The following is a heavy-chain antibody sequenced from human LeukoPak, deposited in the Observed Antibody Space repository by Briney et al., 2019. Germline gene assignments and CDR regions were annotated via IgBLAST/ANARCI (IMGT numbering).Heavy chain of an antibody. D-gene: IGHD1-26*01. CDR2: IKQDGSEK. V-gene: IGHV3-7*01. J-gene: IGHJ4*02. CDR1: GFTFSSYW. Sequence: GGSLRLSCAASGFTFSSYWMNWVRQAPGKGLEWVANIKQDGSEKYYVDSVKGRFTISRDNAQNSLYLQMNSLRDEDTAVYYCASSGSYRFDYWGQGTLVTVSS. CDR3: ASSGSYRFDY.